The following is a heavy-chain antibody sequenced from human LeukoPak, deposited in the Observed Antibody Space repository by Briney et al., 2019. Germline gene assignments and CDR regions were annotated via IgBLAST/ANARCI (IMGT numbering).Heavy chain of an antibody. D-gene: IGHD5-18*01. J-gene: IGHJ4*02. Sequence: GGSLRLSCAASGFTFSSYSMNWVRQAPGKGLEWVSSISSSSSYIYYADSVKGRFTISRDNSKDTLYLQMNSLRAEDTAVYYCANGYSYGWFYFDYWGQGTLVTVSS. CDR2: ISSSSSYI. CDR3: ANGYSYGWFYFDY. CDR1: GFTFSSYS. V-gene: IGHV3-21*04.